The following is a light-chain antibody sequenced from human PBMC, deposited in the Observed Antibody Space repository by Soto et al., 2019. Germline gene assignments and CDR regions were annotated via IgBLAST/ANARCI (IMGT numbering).Light chain of an antibody. V-gene: IGKV3-20*01. CDR3: HQYVTSPYT. J-gene: IGKJ2*01. CDR1: QSISNAY. CDR2: RAS. Sequence: EIVLTQSPGTLSLSPGERATLSCRASQSISNAYLAWYQQKPGQTPRLLIYRASSRATGIPDRFSGSGSGTDFTLTISRLEPADFAVYCCHQYVTSPYTFGQGTKLEIK.